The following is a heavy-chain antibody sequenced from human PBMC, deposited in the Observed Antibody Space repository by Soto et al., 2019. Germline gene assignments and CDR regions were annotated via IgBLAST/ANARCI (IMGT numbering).Heavy chain of an antibody. D-gene: IGHD5-18*01. CDR3: HSSGYSYGPSFDS. Sequence: SETLSLTCTVSGGSISSYYWSWIRQPPGKGLEWIGYIFYSGSTNYNPSLNSRVTMSVDMSKNQFSLKLSSVTAADTAVYYCHSSGYSYGPSFDSWGQGTLVTVSS. V-gene: IGHV4-59*01. CDR2: IFYSGST. J-gene: IGHJ4*02. CDR1: GGSISSYY.